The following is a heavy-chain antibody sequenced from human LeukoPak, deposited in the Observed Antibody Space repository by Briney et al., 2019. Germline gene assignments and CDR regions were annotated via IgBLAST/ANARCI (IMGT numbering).Heavy chain of an antibody. CDR1: GGSFSGYY. J-gene: IGHJ4*02. V-gene: IGHV4-34*01. CDR2: INHSGST. Sequence: PSETLSLTCAVYGGSFSGYYWSWIRQPPGKGLEWIGEINHSGSTNYNPSLKSRATISVDTSKNQFSLKLSSVTAADTAVYYCASGSRYCSSTSCYSFDYWGQGTLVTVSS. D-gene: IGHD2-2*01. CDR3: ASGSRYCSSTSCYSFDY.